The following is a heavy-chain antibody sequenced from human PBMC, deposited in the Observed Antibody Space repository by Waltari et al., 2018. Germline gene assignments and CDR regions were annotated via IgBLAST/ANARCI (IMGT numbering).Heavy chain of an antibody. CDR3: ASHRSGLFML. CDR1: GGSISSYY. J-gene: IGHJ4*02. V-gene: IGHV4-59*01. D-gene: IGHD3-3*01. CDR2: IYYSGST. Sequence: QVQLQESGPGLVKPSETLSLTCTVPGGSISSYYWSWIRQPPGKGLEWIGYIYYSGSTNYNPSLKSRVTISVDTSKNQFSLKLSSVTAADTAVYYCASHRSGLFMLWGQGTLVTVSS.